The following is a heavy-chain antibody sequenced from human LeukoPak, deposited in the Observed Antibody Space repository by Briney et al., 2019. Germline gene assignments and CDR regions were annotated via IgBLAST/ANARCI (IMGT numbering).Heavy chain of an antibody. CDR3: ARDTPPPWWGSRGEHAFDI. V-gene: IGHV1-69*01. CDR1: GGTFSSYA. D-gene: IGHD2-21*01. CDR2: IIPIFGTA. J-gene: IGHJ3*02. Sequence: SVKVSCKASGGTFSSYAISWVRQAPGQGLERMGGIIPIFGTANYAQKFQGRVTITADESTSTAYMELSSLRSEDTAVYYCARDTPPPWWGSRGEHAFDIWGRGTMVTVSS.